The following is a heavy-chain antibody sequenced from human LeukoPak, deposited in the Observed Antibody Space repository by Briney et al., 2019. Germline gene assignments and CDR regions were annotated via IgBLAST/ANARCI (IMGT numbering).Heavy chain of an antibody. D-gene: IGHD4-17*01. CDR2: IYYSGST. CDR1: GGSISSSSYY. J-gene: IGHJ3*02. Sequence: SETLSLTCTVSGGSISSSSYYWGWIRQPPGKGLEWIGSIYYSGSTYYNPSLKSRVTISVDTSKNQFSLKLSSATAADTAVYYCATGIYGDYVVGAFDIWGQGTMVTVSS. CDR3: ATGIYGDYVVGAFDI. V-gene: IGHV4-39*07.